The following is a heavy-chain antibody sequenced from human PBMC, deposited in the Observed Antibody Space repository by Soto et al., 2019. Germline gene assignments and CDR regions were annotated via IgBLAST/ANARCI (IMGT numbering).Heavy chain of an antibody. J-gene: IGHJ4*02. D-gene: IGHD1-26*01. V-gene: IGHV4-31*03. CDR3: AGIYSGSSGGTLRY. CDR1: GGSISSGGYY. Sequence: QVQLQESGPGLVKPSQTLSLTCTVSGGSISSGGYYWSWIRRHPGKGLEWIGYIYYSGSTYYNPSLKRRVTISVDTSKNQFSLKLSSVTAADTAVYYCAGIYSGSSGGTLRYWGQGTLVTVSS. CDR2: IYYSGST.